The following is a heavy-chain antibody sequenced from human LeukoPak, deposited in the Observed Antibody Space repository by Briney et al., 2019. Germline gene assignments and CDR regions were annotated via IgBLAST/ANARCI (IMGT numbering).Heavy chain of an antibody. D-gene: IGHD5-12*01. Sequence: GGSLRLSCATSGFTFIDYAMSWVRQAPGKGLEWVSCISNSGYTYYAVSVKGRFTVSRDSSKNTVYLQMNSLRAEDTAIYYCAKDNRAVATSVFEYWGQRTLVSVSS. V-gene: IGHV3-23*01. CDR3: AKDNRAVATSVFEY. J-gene: IGHJ4*02. CDR1: GFTFIDYA. CDR2: ISNSGYT.